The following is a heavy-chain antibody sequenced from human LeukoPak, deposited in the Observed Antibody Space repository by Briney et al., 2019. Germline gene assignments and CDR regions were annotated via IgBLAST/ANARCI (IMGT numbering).Heavy chain of an antibody. CDR3: AKDGGYGSGSYYPDY. J-gene: IGHJ4*02. V-gene: IGHV3-23*01. D-gene: IGHD3-10*01. CDR1: GFTVSSSA. Sequence: GGSLRLSCAASGFTVSSSAMNWVRQAPGKGLEWVSCISGGAGGAAYADSVKGRFTMSRDNSNNTLYLQINSLRAEDTAVYYCAKDGGYGSGSYYPDYWGQGTLVTVSS. CDR2: ISGGAGGA.